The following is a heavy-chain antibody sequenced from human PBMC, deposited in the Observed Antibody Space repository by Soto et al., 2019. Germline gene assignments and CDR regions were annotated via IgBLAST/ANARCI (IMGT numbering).Heavy chain of an antibody. J-gene: IGHJ4*02. D-gene: IGHD6-13*01. V-gene: IGHV4-39*01. CDR3: ARQIAAASYYFDY. Sequence: SETLSLTCTVSGGSISSSSYYWGWIRQPPGKGLEWIGSIYYSGSTYYNPSLKSRVTISVDTSKNQFSLKLSSVTAADTAVYYCARQIAAASYYFDYGGQGTLVTVSS. CDR1: GGSISSSSYY. CDR2: IYYSGST.